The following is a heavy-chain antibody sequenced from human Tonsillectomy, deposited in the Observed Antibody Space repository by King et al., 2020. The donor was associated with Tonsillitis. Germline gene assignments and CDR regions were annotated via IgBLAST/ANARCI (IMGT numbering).Heavy chain of an antibody. CDR1: GFTFGDYG. V-gene: IGHV3-20*04. D-gene: IGHD3-22*01. CDR2: INWNGGST. J-gene: IGHJ4*02. CDR3: TRSFENNNYYDSSGYYFFDY. Sequence: VQLVESGGGVVRPGGSLRLSCAASGFTFGDYGMSWVRQVPGKGVEWGSGINWNGGSTGYADSVKGRFTISRDNAKNSLYLQMNSLREEVTALYYCTRSFENNNYYDSSGYYFFDYWGQGSLVTVSS.